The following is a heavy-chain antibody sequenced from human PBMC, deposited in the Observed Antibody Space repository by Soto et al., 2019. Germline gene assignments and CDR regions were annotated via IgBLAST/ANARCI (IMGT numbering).Heavy chain of an antibody. D-gene: IGHD3-10*01. Sequence: GGSLRLSCASSAFTFSDYAMTLVRQAPGKGLEWVSSISSSGETTNYADSVKGRFTISRDNSKKMLYLHINSLRVADTAVYYCAKFPPPVTGVRGVLIPPGYWGQGTQVTVSS. CDR1: AFTFSDYA. J-gene: IGHJ4*02. CDR2: ISSSGETT. V-gene: IGHV3-23*01. CDR3: AKFPPPVTGVRGVLIPPGY.